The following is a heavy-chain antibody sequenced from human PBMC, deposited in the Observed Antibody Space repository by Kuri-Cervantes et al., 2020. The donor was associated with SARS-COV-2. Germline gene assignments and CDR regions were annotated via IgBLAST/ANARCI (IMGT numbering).Heavy chain of an antibody. CDR3: AKSMSIAAPASDY. V-gene: IGHV3-30-3*02. D-gene: IGHD6-13*01. J-gene: IGHJ4*02. Sequence: GGSLRLSCAPAGFTFSSYAMHWVRQAPGKGLEWVAVISYDGSNKYYADSVKGRFTISRDNSKNTLYLQMNSLRADDTAVYYCAKSMSIAAPASDYWGQGTLVTVSS. CDR2: ISYDGSNK. CDR1: GFTFSSYA.